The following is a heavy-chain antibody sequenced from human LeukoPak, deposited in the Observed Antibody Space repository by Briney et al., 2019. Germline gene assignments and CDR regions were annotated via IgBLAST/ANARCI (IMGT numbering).Heavy chain of an antibody. J-gene: IGHJ5*02. D-gene: IGHD6-13*01. CDR3: ARDSSSWSKDNWFVP. Sequence: ASVKVSCKASGYTFTSYYMHWVRQAPGQGLEWMGLINPSSGGSSSAQTFQGRVTMTRDTSTSTVYMELSGLGSEDTAVYYCARDSSSWSKDNWFVPWGQGTLVTVSS. CDR2: INPSSGGS. CDR1: GYTFTSYY. V-gene: IGHV1-46*01.